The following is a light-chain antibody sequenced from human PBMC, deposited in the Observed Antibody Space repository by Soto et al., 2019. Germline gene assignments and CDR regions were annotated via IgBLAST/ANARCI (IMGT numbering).Light chain of an antibody. V-gene: IGKV1-27*01. CDR2: GAS. CDR3: QQYHSPPFT. Sequence: DIQMTQSPSSLSAFVGDRVTFTCRASQGIANYLAWYQQKPGKVPKLLIYGASTLQSGVPSRFSGSGSGTDFTLTISSLQPEDVATYYCQQYHSPPFTFGPGTKLDI. J-gene: IGKJ3*01. CDR1: QGIANY.